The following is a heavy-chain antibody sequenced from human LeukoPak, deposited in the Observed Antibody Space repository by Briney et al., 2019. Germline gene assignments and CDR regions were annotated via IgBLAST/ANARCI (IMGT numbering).Heavy chain of an antibody. Sequence: GGSLRLSCVASGFTFSSYEMNWVRQAPGKGLEWLSYIGSSDSTTHYADSVKGRFTISRDNAKNSLYLQMNSLRAEDTAVYYCAKEGSGSYYASDYWGQGTLVTVSS. D-gene: IGHD1-26*01. J-gene: IGHJ4*02. V-gene: IGHV3-48*03. CDR3: AKEGSGSYYASDY. CDR1: GFTFSSYE. CDR2: IGSSDSTT.